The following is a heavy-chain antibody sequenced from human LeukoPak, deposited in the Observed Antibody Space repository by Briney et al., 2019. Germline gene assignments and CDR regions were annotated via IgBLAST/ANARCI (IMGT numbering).Heavy chain of an antibody. CDR1: GFTFSDFG. CDR3: ATEPYYYGLGTTEGYFDY. CDR2: VSYDGSNK. D-gene: IGHD3-10*01. Sequence: GGSLRLSCAASGFTFSDFGMHWVRQAPGKGLEWVAVVSYDGSNKYYADSVKGRFTISRDNSKNTLYLQMNSLRTEDTAIYYCATEPYYYGLGTTEGYFDYWGQGTLVTVSS. V-gene: IGHV3-30*19. J-gene: IGHJ4*02.